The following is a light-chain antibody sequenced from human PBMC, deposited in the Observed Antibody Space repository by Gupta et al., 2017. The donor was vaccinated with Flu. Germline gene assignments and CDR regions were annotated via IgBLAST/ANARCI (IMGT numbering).Light chain of an antibody. J-gene: IGKJ3*01. V-gene: IGKV1-17*01. Sequence: DIQMTQSPSPLSASVGDRVTITCRASQDIGDDLGWYQQKPGKAPRRLIYAASTWQSEVPSRFSGSGYGTEFTLTISSLQPEDFATYYCLQHKNYPFTFGPGTKV. CDR1: QDIGDD. CDR2: AAS. CDR3: LQHKNYPFT.